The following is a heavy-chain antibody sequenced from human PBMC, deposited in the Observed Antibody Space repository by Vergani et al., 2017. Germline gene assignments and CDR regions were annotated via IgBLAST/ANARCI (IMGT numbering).Heavy chain of an antibody. CDR2: IVVGSGNT. V-gene: IGHV1-58*02. J-gene: IGHJ6*03. Sequence: QIQLVQSGPEVKKPGTSVKVSCKASGFTFTSYAMQWVRQARGQRLEWIGWIVVGSGNTNYAQKFQERVTITRDMSTSTAYMELSSLRSEDTAVYYCAGGRRIYSNYFYYYYMDVWGKGTTVTVSS. CDR1: GFTFTSYA. CDR3: AGGRRIYSNYFYYYYMDV. D-gene: IGHD4-11*01.